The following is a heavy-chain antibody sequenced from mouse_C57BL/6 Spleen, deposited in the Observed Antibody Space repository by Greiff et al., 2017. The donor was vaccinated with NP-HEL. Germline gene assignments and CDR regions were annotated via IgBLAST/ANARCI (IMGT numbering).Heavy chain of an antibody. V-gene: IGHV1-72*01. D-gene: IGHD2-4*01. CDR1: GYTFTSYW. CDR3: ARIYYDYDTTDGPWYFDV. J-gene: IGHJ1*03. Sequence: QVQLQQPGAELVKPGASVKLSCKASGYTFTSYWMHWVKQRPGRGLEWIGRIDPNSGGTKYNEKFKSKATLTVDKPSSTAYMQLSSLTSEDSAVDYCARIYYDYDTTDGPWYFDVWGTGTTVTVSS. CDR2: IDPNSGGT.